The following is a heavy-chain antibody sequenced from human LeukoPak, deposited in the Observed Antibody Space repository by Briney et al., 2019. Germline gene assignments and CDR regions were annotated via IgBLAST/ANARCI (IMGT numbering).Heavy chain of an antibody. CDR3: ASERHKD. J-gene: IGHJ4*02. V-gene: IGHV3-74*01. CDR1: GLTFSSYW. CDR2: IKSDGSST. Sequence: GGSLRLSCAASGLTFSSYWMHWVRQGPGKGLVWVSRIKSDGSSTTYADSVKGRFTISRDNAKNTLYLQMNSLRAEDTAVYYCASERHKDWGQGTLVTVSS.